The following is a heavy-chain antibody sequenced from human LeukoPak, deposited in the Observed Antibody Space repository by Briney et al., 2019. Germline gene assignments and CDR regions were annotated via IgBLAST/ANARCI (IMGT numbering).Heavy chain of an antibody. D-gene: IGHD2-15*01. Sequence: PGGSLRLSCAASGFTFSSYAMHWVRQAPGKGLEWVAVISYDGSNKYYADSVMGRFTISRDNSKNTLYLQMNSLRAEDTAVYYCARDRTVVAATRGYFDYWGQGTLATVSS. J-gene: IGHJ4*02. CDR2: ISYDGSNK. V-gene: IGHV3-30-3*01. CDR3: ARDRTVVAATRGYFDY. CDR1: GFTFSSYA.